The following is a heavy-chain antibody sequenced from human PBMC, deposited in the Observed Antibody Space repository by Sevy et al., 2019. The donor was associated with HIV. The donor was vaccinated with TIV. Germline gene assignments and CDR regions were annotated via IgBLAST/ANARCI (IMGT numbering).Heavy chain of an antibody. V-gene: IGHV4-39*01. J-gene: IGHJ4*02. Sequence: SETLSLTCIVSGDSISSKSDYWAWIRQSPGTGLEWIGSIYYSGATQYNPSLQSRVTISVDTTKNQLSLKLSSVTAADTAVYFCARHAGYSWTHLRDWGQGMLVTVSS. CDR2: IYYSGAT. CDR1: GDSISSKSDY. CDR3: ARHAGYSWTHLRD. D-gene: IGHD5-12*01.